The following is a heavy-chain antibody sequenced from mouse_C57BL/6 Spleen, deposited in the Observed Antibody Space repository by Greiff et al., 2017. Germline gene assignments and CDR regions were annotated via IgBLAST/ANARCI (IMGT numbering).Heavy chain of an antibody. CDR1: GYTFTDYY. D-gene: IGHD3-1*01. CDR3: ARSGYNAMDY. CDR2: IYPGSGNT. Sequence: QVQLQQSGAELVRPGASVKLSCKASGYTFTDYYINWVKQRPGQGLEWIARIYPGSGNTYYNEKFKGKATLTAEKSSSTAYMQLSSLTSEDSAVYFCARSGYNAMDYWGQGTSVTVSS. J-gene: IGHJ4*01. V-gene: IGHV1-76*01.